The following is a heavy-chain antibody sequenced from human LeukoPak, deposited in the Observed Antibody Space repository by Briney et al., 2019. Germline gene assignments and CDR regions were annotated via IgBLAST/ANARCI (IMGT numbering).Heavy chain of an antibody. Sequence: PGGSLRLSCVASGFTFGSYWMYWVRQAPGKGLVWVSRISRDGSSTLHADSVKGRFTLSRDNAKNTLYLQMNSLRVDDTAVYYCAKDAVFVVVPAAPLDYFGYMDVWGKGTTVTVSS. V-gene: IGHV3-74*01. CDR1: GFTFGSYW. J-gene: IGHJ6*03. CDR3: AKDAVFVVVPAAPLDYFGYMDV. D-gene: IGHD2-2*01. CDR2: ISRDGSST.